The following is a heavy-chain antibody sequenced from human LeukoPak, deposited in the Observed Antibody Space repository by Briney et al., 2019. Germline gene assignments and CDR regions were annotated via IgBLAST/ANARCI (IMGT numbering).Heavy chain of an antibody. J-gene: IGHJ4*02. V-gene: IGHV4-34*01. CDR2: INHSGST. Sequence: SETLSLTCAVYGGSFSGYYWSWIRQPPGKGLEWIGEINHSGSTNYNPSLKSRVTISVDTSKNQFSLKLSSVTAADTAVYYCARGPIAAAGTSTDYWGQGTLVTVSS. CDR3: ARGPIAAAGTSTDY. D-gene: IGHD6-13*01. CDR1: GGSFSGYY.